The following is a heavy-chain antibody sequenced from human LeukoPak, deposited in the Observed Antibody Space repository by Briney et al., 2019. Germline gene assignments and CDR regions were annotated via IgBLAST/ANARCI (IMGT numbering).Heavy chain of an antibody. D-gene: IGHD6-19*01. V-gene: IGHV3-20*04. Sequence: GRSLRLSCAASGFTFSSYAMHWVRQAPGKGLEWVSNINWNGGSTGYADSVRGRFTISRDNAKNSLYLQMNSLRAEDTALYYCARVSDISVAAYFDYWGQGTRVTVSS. J-gene: IGHJ4*02. CDR2: INWNGGST. CDR3: ARVSDISVAAYFDY. CDR1: GFTFSSYA.